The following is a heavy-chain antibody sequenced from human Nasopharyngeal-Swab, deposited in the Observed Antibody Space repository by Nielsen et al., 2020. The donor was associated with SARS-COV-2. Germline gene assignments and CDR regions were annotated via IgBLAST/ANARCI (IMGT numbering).Heavy chain of an antibody. Sequence: SETLSLTCTVSGGSISSSNYYWAWIRQPPGKGLEWIGTIYYSGSTYYNPSLKSRLTLSVDTSTNQFSLKLSSLTAADTAVYYCARGTNYDFWSNYAHYYFDYWGQGALVTVSS. D-gene: IGHD3-3*01. CDR3: ARGTNYDFWSNYAHYYFDY. CDR2: IYYSGST. V-gene: IGHV4-39*07. J-gene: IGHJ4*02. CDR1: GGSISSSNYY.